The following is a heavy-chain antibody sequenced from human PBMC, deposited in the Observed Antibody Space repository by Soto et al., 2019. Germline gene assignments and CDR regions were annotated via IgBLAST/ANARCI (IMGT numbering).Heavy chain of an antibody. J-gene: IGHJ4*02. CDR1: GGSISSYY. V-gene: IGHV4-59*01. CDR2: IYYSGST. Sequence: QVQLQESGPGLVKPSESLSLTCAVSGGSISSYYWSWIRQPPGKGLEWIGYIYYSGSTNYNPSLKRRITLSVDTSQEPVSLKLTSVTAADTAVYYCARSRYTSGWWTPPFDYWGQGTLVTVSS. D-gene: IGHD6-19*01. CDR3: ARSRYTSGWWTPPFDY.